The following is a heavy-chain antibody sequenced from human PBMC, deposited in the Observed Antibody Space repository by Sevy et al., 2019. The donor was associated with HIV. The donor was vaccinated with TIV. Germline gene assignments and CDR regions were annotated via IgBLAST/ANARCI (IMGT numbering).Heavy chain of an antibody. J-gene: IGHJ6*02. CDR1: GDSVSSNSAA. CDR3: ARGPKAAGYYYYGMDV. Sequence: KQSQTLSLTCAISGDSVSSNSAAWNWIRQSPSRGLEWLGRTYYRSKWYNDYAVSVKSRITINPETSKNQFSLQLNSVTPEDTAVYYCARGPKAAGYYYYGMDVWGQGTTVTVSS. D-gene: IGHD6-13*01. V-gene: IGHV6-1*01. CDR2: TYYRSKWYN.